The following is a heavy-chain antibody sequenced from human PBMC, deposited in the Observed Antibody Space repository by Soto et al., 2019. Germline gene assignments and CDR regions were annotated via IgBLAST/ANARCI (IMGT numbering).Heavy chain of an antibody. J-gene: IGHJ6*02. CDR2: IIPIFGTA. V-gene: IGHV1-69*01. Sequence: QVQLVQSGAEVKKPGSSVKVSCKASGGTFSSYAISWVRQAPGQGLEWMGGIIPIFGTANYAQKFQGRVTITADESTSTAYIELSSLRSEDTAVYYCASGYCGGDCFPLNYYYGMDVWGQGTTVTVSS. CDR3: ASGYCGGDCFPLNYYYGMDV. D-gene: IGHD2-21*02. CDR1: GGTFSSYA.